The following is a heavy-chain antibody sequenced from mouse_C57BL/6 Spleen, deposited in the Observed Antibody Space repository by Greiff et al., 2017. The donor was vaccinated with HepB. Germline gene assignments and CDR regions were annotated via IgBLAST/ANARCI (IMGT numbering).Heavy chain of an antibody. V-gene: IGHV1-80*01. D-gene: IGHD1-1*01. J-gene: IGHJ2*01. CDR2: IYPGDGDT. CDR1: GYAFSSYW. Sequence: VQLQQSGAELVKPGASVKISCKASGYAFSSYWMNWVKQRPGKGLEWIGQIYPGDGDTNYNGKFKGKATLTADKSSSTAYMQLSSLTSEDSAVYFCAREGYGRTFDYWGQGTTLTVSS. CDR3: AREGYGRTFDY.